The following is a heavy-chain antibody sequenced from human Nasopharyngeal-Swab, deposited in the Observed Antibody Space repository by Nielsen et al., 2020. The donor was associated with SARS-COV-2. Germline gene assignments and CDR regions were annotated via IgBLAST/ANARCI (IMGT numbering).Heavy chain of an antibody. CDR2: INAGNGNT. J-gene: IGHJ6*02. CDR3: ARGLPPTNYYDSSGYYYRYGMDV. V-gene: IGHV1-3*01. Sequence: WVRQAPGQRLEWMGWINAGNGNTKYSQKFQGRVTITRDTSASTAYMELSSLRSEDTAVYYCARGLPPTNYYDSSGYYYRYGMDVWGQGTTVTVSS. D-gene: IGHD3-22*01.